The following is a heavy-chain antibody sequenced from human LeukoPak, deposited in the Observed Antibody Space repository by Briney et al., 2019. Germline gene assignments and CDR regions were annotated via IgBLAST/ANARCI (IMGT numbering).Heavy chain of an antibody. CDR2: ISGSGGST. D-gene: IGHD1-1*01. V-gene: IGHV3-23*01. J-gene: IGHJ3*02. CDR3: AKDLGGSGIYRSRYAFDI. CDR1: GFTFSSYA. Sequence: PGGSLRLSCAASGFTFSSYAMSWVRQAPGKGLEWVSAISGSGGSTYYADSVKGRFTISRDNSKNTLYLQMNSLRAEDTAVYYCAKDLGGSGIYRSRYAFDIWGQGTMVTVSS.